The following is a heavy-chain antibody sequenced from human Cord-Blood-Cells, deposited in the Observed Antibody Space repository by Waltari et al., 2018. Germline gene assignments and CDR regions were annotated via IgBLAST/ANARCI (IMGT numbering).Heavy chain of an antibody. CDR3: ARDVVETGTTLRANPYYFDY. CDR1: GGTFSSYA. V-gene: IGHV1-69*04. Sequence: SGAEVKKPGSSVKVSCKASGGTFSSYAISWVRQAPGQGLEWMGGIIPILGIANYAQKFQGRVTITADKSTSTAFMERGSLRSEDTALYYCARDVVETGTTLRANPYYFDYWGQGTLVTVSS. CDR2: IIPILGIA. J-gene: IGHJ4*02. D-gene: IGHD1-1*01.